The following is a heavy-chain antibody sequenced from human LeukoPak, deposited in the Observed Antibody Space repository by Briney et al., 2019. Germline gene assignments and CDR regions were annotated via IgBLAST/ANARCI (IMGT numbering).Heavy chain of an antibody. V-gene: IGHV4-34*01. CDR2: INHSGST. CDR1: GGSFSGYY. D-gene: IGHD6-13*01. Sequence: SGTLSLTCGVAGGSFSGYYWNWIRQPPGKGLEWIGEINHSGSTNYNPSLKRRVTISVDTSQNQFSVRLSSVTAADTAVYYCARGRYLTTGGGAAAGFLDYWGQGTLVTVPS. CDR3: ARGRYLTTGGGAAAGFLDY. J-gene: IGHJ4*02.